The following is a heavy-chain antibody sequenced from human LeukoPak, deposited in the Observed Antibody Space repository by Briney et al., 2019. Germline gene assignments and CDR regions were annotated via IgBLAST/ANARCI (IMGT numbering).Heavy chain of an antibody. CDR3: ARAEFSSGDFDY. V-gene: IGHV4-34*01. D-gene: IGHD6-19*01. CDR2: INHRGST. CDR1: GGSFSGYY. Sequence: SETLSLTCAVYGGSFSGYYWSWIRQPPGKGLEWIGEINHRGSTNYNPSLKSRVTISVDTSNNQFSLRLSSVTAADTAVYYCARAEFSSGDFDYWGQGTLVTVSS. J-gene: IGHJ4*02.